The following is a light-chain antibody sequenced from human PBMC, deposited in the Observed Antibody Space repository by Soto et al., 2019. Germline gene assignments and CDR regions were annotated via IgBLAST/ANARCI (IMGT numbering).Light chain of an antibody. Sequence: QSVLTQPASVSGSPGQSITISCTGTSSDVGGYNYVSWYQQHPGKAPKLMIYDVSNRPSGVSNRFSGSKSGNTASLTISELQAEDEADYYCSSYTSSSTLYVFGTGTKVTVL. J-gene: IGLJ1*01. V-gene: IGLV2-14*01. CDR3: SSYTSSSTLYV. CDR1: SSDVGGYNY. CDR2: DVS.